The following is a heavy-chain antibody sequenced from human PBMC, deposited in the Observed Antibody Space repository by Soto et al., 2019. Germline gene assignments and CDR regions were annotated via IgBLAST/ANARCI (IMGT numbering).Heavy chain of an antibody. Sequence: GGSLRLSCEASGFTFSGFDMHWVRQPTGKGLEWVSTIGTAGDTYYAVSVKGRFTISRDNAKNSLSLQMNSLRAGDTAVYFCARGQEVGAHFFDSWGQGTQVNVSS. CDR1: GFTFSGFD. D-gene: IGHD2-15*01. CDR3: ARGQEVGAHFFDS. J-gene: IGHJ4*02. V-gene: IGHV3-13*01. CDR2: IGTAGDT.